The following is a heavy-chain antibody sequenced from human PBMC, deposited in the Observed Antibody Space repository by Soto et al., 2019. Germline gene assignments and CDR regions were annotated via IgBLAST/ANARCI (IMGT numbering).Heavy chain of an antibody. CDR2: IYGNGGGT. Sequence: EVHLLESGGRLVQAGGSLRFSCVPSGISFSGYTMSWVRQAPGRGLEWVASIYGNGGGTFYADSVKGRFTISRDNSNRILFLDITALRAEDTAVYYCAKDRVPDGRWNFDYWGQGTLVTVSS. D-gene: IGHD2-2*01. CDR1: GISFSGYT. V-gene: IGHV3-23*01. J-gene: IGHJ4*02. CDR3: AKDRVPDGRWNFDY.